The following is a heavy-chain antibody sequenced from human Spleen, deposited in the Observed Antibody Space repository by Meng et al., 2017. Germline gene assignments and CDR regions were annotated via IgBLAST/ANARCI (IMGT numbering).Heavy chain of an antibody. CDR2: IPHRGSS. D-gene: IGHD2-8*02. CDR3: ARETGGGASFDY. Sequence: QVQLRESGPALVKPSETLSLPCAVSGDSITNHNWWAWVRQPPGKGLEWIGEIPHRGSSAYNPSLKSRVTISVDTSKNQFSLKVSSVTAADTAVYYCARETGGGASFDYWGQGTLVTVSS. V-gene: IGHV4-4*02. J-gene: IGHJ4*02. CDR1: GDSITNHNW.